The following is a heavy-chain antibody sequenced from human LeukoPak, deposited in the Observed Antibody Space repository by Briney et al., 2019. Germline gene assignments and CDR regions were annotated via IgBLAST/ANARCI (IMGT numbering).Heavy chain of an antibody. V-gene: IGHV3-23*01. D-gene: IGHD3-22*01. CDR3: AKALFYDSSGYPPGDAFDI. CDR1: GFTFSSYA. Sequence: GGSLRLSCAASGFTFSSYAMSWVRQAPGKGLEWVSAISGSGGSTYYADSVKGRFTISRDNSKNTLYLQMNSLRAEDTAVYYCAKALFYDSSGYPPGDAFDIWGQGTMVTVSS. J-gene: IGHJ3*02. CDR2: ISGSGGST.